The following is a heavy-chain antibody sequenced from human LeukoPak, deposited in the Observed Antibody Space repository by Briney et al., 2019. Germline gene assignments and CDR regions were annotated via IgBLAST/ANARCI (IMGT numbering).Heavy chain of an antibody. CDR2: IYYSGST. CDR1: GGSISSYY. Sequence: SETLSLTCTVSGGSISSYYWSWIRQPPGEGLEWIGYIYYSGSTNYNPSLKSRVTISVDTSKNQFSLKLSSVTAADTAVYYCARALLTYEYQGWFDPWGQGTLVTVSS. D-gene: IGHD3-9*01. CDR3: ARALLTYEYQGWFDP. V-gene: IGHV4-59*01. J-gene: IGHJ5*02.